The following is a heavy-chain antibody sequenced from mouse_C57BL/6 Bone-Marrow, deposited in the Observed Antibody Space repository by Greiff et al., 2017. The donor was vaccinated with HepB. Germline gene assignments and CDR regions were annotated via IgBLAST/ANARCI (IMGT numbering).Heavy chain of an antibody. J-gene: IGHJ3*01. Sequence: EVQLQQSGAELVRPGASVKLSCTASGFNIKDDYMHWVKQRPEQGLEWIGWIDPENGDTEYASKFQGKATITADTSSNTAYLQLSSLTSEDTAVYYCTTRYGSSYLFAYWGQGTLVTVSA. D-gene: IGHD1-1*01. CDR3: TTRYGSSYLFAY. V-gene: IGHV14-4*01. CDR1: GFNIKDDY. CDR2: IDPENGDT.